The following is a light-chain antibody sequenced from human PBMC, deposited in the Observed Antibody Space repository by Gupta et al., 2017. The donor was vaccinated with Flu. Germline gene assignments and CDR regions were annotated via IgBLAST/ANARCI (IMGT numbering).Light chain of an antibody. CDR2: GNS. CDR1: SSNTGAGYD. J-gene: IGLJ1*01. CDR3: QSYDSSLSAGGV. Sequence: QSVLTQPPSASGAPAPRVTISCTGSSSNTGAGYDVPWYQQLPGTAPKLLIYGNSNRPSGVPDRFSGSKSGTSASLAITGLQAEDEADYYCQSYDSSLSAGGVFGTGTKVTVL. V-gene: IGLV1-40*01.